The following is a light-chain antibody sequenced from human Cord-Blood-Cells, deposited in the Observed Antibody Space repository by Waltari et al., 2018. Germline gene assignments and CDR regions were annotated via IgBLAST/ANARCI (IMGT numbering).Light chain of an antibody. CDR1: SSDVGGYNY. CDR3: SSYTSSSTWV. V-gene: IGLV2-14*01. Sequence: QSALTQPASVSGSPGQSITISCTGTSSDVGGYNYVSWYQQHPGKAPKLMLYEVSKXPAXXSTXXXGSKXGNTXXLTIXGLQAEDEADYYCSSYTSSSTWVFGGGXXLTVL. CDR2: EVS. J-gene: IGLJ3*02.